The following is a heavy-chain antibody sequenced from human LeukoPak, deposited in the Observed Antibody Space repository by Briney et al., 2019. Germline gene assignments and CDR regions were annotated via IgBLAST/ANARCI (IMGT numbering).Heavy chain of an antibody. V-gene: IGHV3-7*05. D-gene: IGHD3-10*01. CDR2: IKQEGSKK. J-gene: IGHJ4*02. CDR1: GFTFSSNW. CDR3: ARGESWAFDY. Sequence: GGSLRLSCSASGFTFSSNWMSWVRQVPGKGLEWVANIKQEGSKKYYGDSVKGRFTISRDNARTSLYLQLNSLRAEDTAVYFCARGESWAFDYWGQGTLVTVSS.